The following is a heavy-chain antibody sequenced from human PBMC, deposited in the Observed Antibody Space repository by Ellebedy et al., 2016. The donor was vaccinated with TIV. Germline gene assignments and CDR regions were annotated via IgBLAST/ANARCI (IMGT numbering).Heavy chain of an antibody. V-gene: IGHV3-48*02. CDR2: ISSSSSTI. CDR3: ARDPRRYRGNAAFDY. J-gene: IGHJ4*02. Sequence: GESLKISCAASGFTFNTYGMNWVRQTPGKGLEWLSYISSSSSTIFYADSVKGRFTISRDNAKNSLYLQMNSLRDEDTAVYYCARDPRRYRGNAAFDYWGQGTLVTVSS. CDR1: GFTFNTYG. D-gene: IGHD4-23*01.